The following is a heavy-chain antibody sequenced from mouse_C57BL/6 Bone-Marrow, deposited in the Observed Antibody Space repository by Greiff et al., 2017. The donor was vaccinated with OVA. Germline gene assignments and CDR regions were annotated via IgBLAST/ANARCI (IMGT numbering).Heavy chain of an antibody. CDR2: IWSGGST. CDR1: GFSLTSYG. CDR3: SSYYGSSYVGAMDY. D-gene: IGHD1-1*01. J-gene: IGHJ4*01. Sequence: VQGVESGPGLVQPSQILSITCTVSGFSLTSYGLHWVRQSPGKGLEWLGVIWSGGSTDYNAAFISRLSISKDNSKSQVFFKMNSLQADDTAIYYCSSYYGSSYVGAMDYWGQGTSVTVSS. V-gene: IGHV2-2*01.